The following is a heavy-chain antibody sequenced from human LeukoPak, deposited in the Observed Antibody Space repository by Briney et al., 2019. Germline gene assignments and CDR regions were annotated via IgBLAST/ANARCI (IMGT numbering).Heavy chain of an antibody. V-gene: IGHV4-34*01. CDR2: INHSGST. CDR1: GGSFSGYY. D-gene: IGHD1-26*01. Sequence: KPSETLSLTCAVYGGSFSGYYWSWIRQPPGKGLECIGEINHSGSTNYNPSLKSRVTISVDTSKNQFSLRLNSVTAADTAMYYCAKSGGYGLIDYWGQGTLVTVSS. J-gene: IGHJ4*02. CDR3: AKSGGYGLIDY.